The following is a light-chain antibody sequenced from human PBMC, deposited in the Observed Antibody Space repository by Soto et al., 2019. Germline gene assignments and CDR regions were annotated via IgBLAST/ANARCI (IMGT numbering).Light chain of an antibody. CDR1: SSDVGGYNF. J-gene: IGLJ1*01. CDR3: SSYTSSGTDV. CDR2: DVT. V-gene: IGLV2-14*01. Sequence: HSALTQPASVSGSPGQSISISCIGTSSDVGGYNFVSWYQQHPGKAPKLMIYDVTNRPSGVSNRFSGSKSGNTASLTISGLQAEDEADYYCSSYTSSGTDVFGTGTKVTVL.